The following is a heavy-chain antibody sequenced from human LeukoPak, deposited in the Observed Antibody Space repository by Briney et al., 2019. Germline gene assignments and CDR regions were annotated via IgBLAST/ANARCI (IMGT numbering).Heavy chain of an antibody. D-gene: IGHD3-10*01. Sequence: PSETLSLTCTVSGGSIKNYYWTWIRQPPGKRLEWIGYSYYSGSTSSNPSLTSRVTISVDTSKNQFSLRLKYVTAADTAVYYCARDVPRGTGYMDVWGKGTTVTVSS. CDR1: GGSIKNYY. V-gene: IGHV4-59*01. J-gene: IGHJ6*03. CDR3: ARDVPRGTGYMDV. CDR2: SYYSGST.